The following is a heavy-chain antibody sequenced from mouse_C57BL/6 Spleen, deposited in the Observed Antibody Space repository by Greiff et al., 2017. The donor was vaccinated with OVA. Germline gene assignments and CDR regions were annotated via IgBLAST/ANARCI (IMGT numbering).Heavy chain of an antibody. Sequence: QVQLQQPGAELVKPGASVKMSCKASGYTFTSYWITWVKQRPGQGLEWIGDIYPGSGSTNYNEKFKSKATLTVDTSTSTAYMQRSRLTSEDSAVYYCARVGTWAMDYWGQGTSVTVSS. J-gene: IGHJ4*01. CDR3: ARVGTWAMDY. D-gene: IGHD3-1*01. CDR2: IYPGSGST. CDR1: GYTFTSYW. V-gene: IGHV1-55*01.